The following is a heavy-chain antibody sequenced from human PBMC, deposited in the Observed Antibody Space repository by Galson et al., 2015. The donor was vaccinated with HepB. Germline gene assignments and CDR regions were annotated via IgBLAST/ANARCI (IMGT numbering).Heavy chain of an antibody. CDR1: GFTFSSYW. CDR3: ARDRKYNWNYAVDY. Sequence: SLRLSCAASGFTFSSYWMSWVRQAPGKGLEWVANIKQDGSEKYYVDSVKGRFTISRDNAKNSLYLQMNSLRAEDTAAYYCARDRKYNWNYAVDYWGQGTLVTVSS. V-gene: IGHV3-7*03. D-gene: IGHD1-7*01. J-gene: IGHJ4*02. CDR2: IKQDGSEK.